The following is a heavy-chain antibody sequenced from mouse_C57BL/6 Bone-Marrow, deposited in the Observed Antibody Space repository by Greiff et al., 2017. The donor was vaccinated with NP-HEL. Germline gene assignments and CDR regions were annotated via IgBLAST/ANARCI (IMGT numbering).Heavy chain of an antibody. J-gene: IGHJ3*01. D-gene: IGHD1-1*01. CDR1: GYTFTSYW. CDR2: IHPSDSDT. V-gene: IGHV1-74*01. Sequence: QVQLQQPGAELVKPGASVKVSCKASGYTFTSYWMHWVKQRPGQGLEWIGRIHPSDSDTNYNQKIKGKATLTVDKSSSTAYMQLSSLTSEDSAVYYCAIPKGYYGSRFAYWGQGTLVTVSA. CDR3: AIPKGYYGSRFAY.